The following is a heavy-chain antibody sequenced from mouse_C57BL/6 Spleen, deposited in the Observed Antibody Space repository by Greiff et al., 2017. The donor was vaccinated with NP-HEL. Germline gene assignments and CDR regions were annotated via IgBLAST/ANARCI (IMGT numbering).Heavy chain of an antibody. Sequence: QVQLQQPGAELVRPGSSVKLSCKASGYTFTSYWMDWVKQRPGQGLEWIGNIYPSDSETHYNQKFKDKATLTVDKSSSTAYMQLSSLTSEDSAVYYCAMGLYYDFDYWGQGTTLTVSS. CDR3: AMGLYYDFDY. V-gene: IGHV1-61*01. CDR2: IYPSDSET. J-gene: IGHJ2*01. D-gene: IGHD2-4*01. CDR1: GYTFTSYW.